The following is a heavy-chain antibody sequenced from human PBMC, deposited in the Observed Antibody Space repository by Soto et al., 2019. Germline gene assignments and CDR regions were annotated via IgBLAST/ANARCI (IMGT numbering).Heavy chain of an antibody. D-gene: IGHD3-3*01. V-gene: IGHV3-30-3*01. Sequence: GGSLRLSCAASGFAFNIYAIHWVRQAPGRGLEWVAVISHDGTNRYYTDSVRGRFTISRDNSKNTVYLEMDSLRADDTAVYYCARSSGVPTPDFDYWGQGTLVTVSS. CDR2: ISHDGTNR. CDR3: ARSSGVPTPDFDY. CDR1: GFAFNIYA. J-gene: IGHJ4*02.